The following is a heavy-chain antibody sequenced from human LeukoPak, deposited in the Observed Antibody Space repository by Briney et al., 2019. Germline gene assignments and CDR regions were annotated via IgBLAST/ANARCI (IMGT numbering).Heavy chain of an antibody. V-gene: IGHV4-59*01. CDR1: DASISGYY. J-gene: IGHJ4*02. CDR2: IHFSGST. Sequence: PSQTLSLTCTVSDASISGYYWSWIRHPPGKGLECIGSIHFSGSTNYNPSLRSRVTISVDTSKNQLSLKLSSVAAADSAVYYCARDLGGIYFDYWGQGTLVTVSS. CDR3: ARDLGGIYFDY. D-gene: IGHD1-26*01.